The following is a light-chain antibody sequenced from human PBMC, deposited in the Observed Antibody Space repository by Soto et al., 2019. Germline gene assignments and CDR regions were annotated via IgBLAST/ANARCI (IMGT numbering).Light chain of an antibody. CDR3: QQSYSTPPT. V-gene: IGKV1-39*01. CDR1: QSISSY. CDR2: AAS. J-gene: IGKJ1*01. Sequence: DIQMTQSPSSLSASVGDRVTITRRASQSISSYLNWYQQKPGKAPKLLIYAASSLQSGVPSRFRGSGSGTDFTLTISSLQPEDFATYYCQQSYSTPPTFGQGTKVEIK.